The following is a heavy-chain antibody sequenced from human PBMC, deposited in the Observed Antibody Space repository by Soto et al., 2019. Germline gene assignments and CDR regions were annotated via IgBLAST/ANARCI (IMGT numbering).Heavy chain of an antibody. CDR1: GYTFTKYG. Sequence: QEQLVQSGGEVKKPGASVRVSCKASGYTFTKYGITWVRQAPGQGLEWMGWIGVYNGKTNYARKLQGRVIMTADTAASTAYMELRSLRSDDTAVYYCSRARYCTSPSCYDHYDYVMDIWGQGTTFSVSS. V-gene: IGHV1-18*04. CDR3: SRARYCTSPSCYDHYDYVMDI. J-gene: IGHJ6*02. D-gene: IGHD2-2*01. CDR2: IGVYNGKT.